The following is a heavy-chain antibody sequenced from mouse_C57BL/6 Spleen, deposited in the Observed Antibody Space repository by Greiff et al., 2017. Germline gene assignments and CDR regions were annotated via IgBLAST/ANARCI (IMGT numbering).Heavy chain of an antibody. J-gene: IGHJ3*01. D-gene: IGHD1-1*01. V-gene: IGHV1-78*01. CDR2: IYPRDGST. CDR3: ARSGYYYGRSQAWFAY. CDR1: GYTFTDHT. Sequence: VQLQESDAELVKPGASVKISCKVSGYTFTDHTIHWMKQRPEQGLEWIGYIYPRDGSTKYNEKFKGKATLTADKSSSTAYMQLNSLTSEASAVYFCARSGYYYGRSQAWFAYWGQGTLVTVSA.